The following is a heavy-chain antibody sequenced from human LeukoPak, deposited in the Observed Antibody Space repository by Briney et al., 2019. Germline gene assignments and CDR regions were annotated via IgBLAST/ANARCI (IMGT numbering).Heavy chain of an antibody. CDR2: IHYSGST. Sequence: SETLSLTCTVSGGSISGFHWSWIRQPPGKGLEWIGYIHYSGSTDYNPSLKSRVTISVDTSKNQFSLKLSSVTVADTAVYYCTRHLDYYGSGSYEYWGQGTLVTVSS. CDR1: GGSISGFH. D-gene: IGHD3-10*01. V-gene: IGHV4-59*08. J-gene: IGHJ4*02. CDR3: TRHLDYYGSGSYEY.